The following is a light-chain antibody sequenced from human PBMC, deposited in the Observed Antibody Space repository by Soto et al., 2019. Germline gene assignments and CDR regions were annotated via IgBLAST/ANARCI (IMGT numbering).Light chain of an antibody. CDR3: QQYNSYSWT. CDR2: DAS. J-gene: IGKJ1*01. V-gene: IGKV1-5*01. CDR1: QSITTF. Sequence: ESLITLDRLTLYAYIGDRVTITCRASQSITTFLAWYQQKPGKAPQILIYDASKLEPGVPSRLSGGGSGTEFTLTISSLQPDDFATYYCQQYNSYSWTFGQGTKVDIK.